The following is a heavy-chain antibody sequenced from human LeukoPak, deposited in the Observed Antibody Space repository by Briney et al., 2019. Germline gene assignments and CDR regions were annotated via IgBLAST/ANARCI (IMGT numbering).Heavy chain of an antibody. CDR1: GFTVSSNY. D-gene: IGHD3-22*01. J-gene: IGHJ4*02. V-gene: IGHV3-21*01. CDR3: ARLYDGSAYHADHFDY. Sequence: GGSLRLSCAASGFTVSSNYMSWVRQAPGKGLEWVSSISNSSSYIYYADSVKGRFTISRDNAKNSLYLQMNSLRAEDTAVYYCARLYDGSAYHADHFDYWGQGTLVIVSS. CDR2: ISNSSSYI.